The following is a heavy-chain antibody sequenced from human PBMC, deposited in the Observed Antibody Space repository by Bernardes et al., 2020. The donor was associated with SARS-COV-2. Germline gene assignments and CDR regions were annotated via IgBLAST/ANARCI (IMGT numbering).Heavy chain of an antibody. V-gene: IGHV4-30-2*01. J-gene: IGHJ4*02. CDR1: GGSISSDNYC. CDR3: ARGTLTSRATYYFDS. CDR2: IYQSGTS. Sequence: SETLSLTCAVSGGSISSDNYCWSWIRQPPGKGLEWIGYIYQSGTSYFNPSLKSRVTISLDRSRTHFSLNLSSVPAADTAMYYFARGTLTSRATYYFDSWGQGTLVTVSS.